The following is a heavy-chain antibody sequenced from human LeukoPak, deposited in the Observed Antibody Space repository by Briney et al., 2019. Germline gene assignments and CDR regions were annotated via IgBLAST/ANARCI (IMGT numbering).Heavy chain of an antibody. J-gene: IGHJ4*02. V-gene: IGHV3-21*01. Sequence: PGRSLRLFCVASGFTYSRYTMNWVRQAPGKGLEWVSAIRGRSDHMHYADSMEGRFTISRDNPKNSLYLQMNSLTAEDTAVYYCARDFFDSSGHYYDAYWGQGTLVTVSS. CDR2: IRGRSDHM. CDR3: ARDFFDSSGHYYDAY. D-gene: IGHD6-19*01. CDR1: GFTYSRYT.